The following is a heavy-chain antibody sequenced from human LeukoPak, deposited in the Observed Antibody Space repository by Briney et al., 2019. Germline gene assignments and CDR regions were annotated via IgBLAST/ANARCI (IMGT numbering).Heavy chain of an antibody. CDR1: GFNFSDHY. D-gene: IGHD6-13*01. CDR3: ARKRFTASWYTDY. J-gene: IGHJ4*02. Sequence: GGSLRLSCAASGFNFSDHYMSWIRQAPGKGLEWVSYISSRSSVIKYGDSVRGRFTISRDNAKDSLYLQMNSLRAEDTAVYYCARKRFTASWYTDYWGQGTLVTVSS. CDR2: ISSRSSVI. V-gene: IGHV3-11*01.